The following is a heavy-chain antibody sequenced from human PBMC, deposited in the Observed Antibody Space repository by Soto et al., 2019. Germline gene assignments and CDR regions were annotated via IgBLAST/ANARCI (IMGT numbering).Heavy chain of an antibody. CDR3: TRRTVAHWYFDV. V-gene: IGHV1-8*01. CDR1: GYTFTNYD. D-gene: IGHD4-4*01. J-gene: IGHJ2*01. Sequence: QVQLVQSGAEVKEPGASVRVSCEASGYTFTNYDINWVRQAPGQRLEWMGWMNTNRDNTGYAQKVQGRVTMTRDTSISTAYMELSSLTLEDTAVYYCTRRTVAHWYFDVWGRGTLVTVSS. CDR2: MNTNRDNT.